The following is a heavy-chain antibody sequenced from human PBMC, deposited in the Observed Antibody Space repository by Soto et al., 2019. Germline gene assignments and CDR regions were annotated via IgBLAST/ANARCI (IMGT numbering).Heavy chain of an antibody. CDR2: IYYSGST. V-gene: IGHV4-31*03. J-gene: IGHJ4*02. D-gene: IGHD3-22*01. CDR3: AREKTDSRETLDY. CDR1: GGSISSGGYY. Sequence: PSETLSLTCTVSGGSISSGGYYWSWIRQHPGKGLEWIGYIYYSGSTYYNPSLKSRVTISVDTSKNQFSLKLSSVTAADTAVYYCAREKTDSRETLDYWGQGTLVTVSS.